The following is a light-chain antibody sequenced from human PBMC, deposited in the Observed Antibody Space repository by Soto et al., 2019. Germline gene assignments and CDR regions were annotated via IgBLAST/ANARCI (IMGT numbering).Light chain of an antibody. J-gene: IGLJ2*01. CDR1: SSDVGGYNY. V-gene: IGLV2-14*01. CDR3: SSHTSSSTPYGV. CDR2: DVS. Sequence: QSALTQPASVSGSPGQSITISCTGTSSDVGGYNYVSWYQQHPGKAPKLMIYDVSNRPSGVSNRCSVSKSGNTASLTISGLQAVDEADYYCSSHTSSSTPYGVFGGGTKVTV.